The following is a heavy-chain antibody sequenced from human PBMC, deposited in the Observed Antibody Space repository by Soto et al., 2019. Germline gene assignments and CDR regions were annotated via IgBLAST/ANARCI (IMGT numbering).Heavy chain of an antibody. J-gene: IGHJ6*02. CDR1: GYTFTGYA. CDR2: INAGNGNT. V-gene: IGHV1-3*01. D-gene: IGHD2-15*01. Sequence: ASVKVSCKASGYTFTGYAMHWVRQAPGQRLEWMGWINAGNGNTKYSQKFQGRVTITADESTSTAYMELSSLRSEDTAVYYCARGVVVVAAVYYYYYGMDVWGQGTTVTVSS. CDR3: ARGVVVVAAVYYYYYGMDV.